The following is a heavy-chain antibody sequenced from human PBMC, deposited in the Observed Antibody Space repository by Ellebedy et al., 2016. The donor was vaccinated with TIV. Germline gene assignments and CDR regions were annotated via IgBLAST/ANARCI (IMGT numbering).Heavy chain of an antibody. J-gene: IGHJ4*02. D-gene: IGHD3-9*01. CDR3: AKSRGTYYDILTGHLFDY. CDR1: GFTFSSYW. Sequence: GGSLRLXXAASGFTFSSYWMSWVRQAPGKGLEWVANIKQDGSEKYYVDSVKGRFTISRDNSKNTLYLQMNSLRAEDTAVYYCAKSRGTYYDILTGHLFDYWGQGTLVTVSS. CDR2: IKQDGSEK. V-gene: IGHV3-7*03.